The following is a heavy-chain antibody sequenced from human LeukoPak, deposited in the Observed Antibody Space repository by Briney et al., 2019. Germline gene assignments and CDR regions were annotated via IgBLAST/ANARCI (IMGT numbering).Heavy chain of an antibody. J-gene: IGHJ4*02. D-gene: IGHD6-6*01. CDR3: AREYSSSSGADY. V-gene: IGHV3-20*04. CDR2: INWNGGST. CDR1: GFTFSSYG. Sequence: GSLRLSCAASGFTFSSYGMSWVRQAPGKGLEWVSGINWNGGSTGYADSVKGRFTISRDNAKNSLYLQMNSLRAEDTALYYCAREYSSSSGADYWGQGTLVTVSS.